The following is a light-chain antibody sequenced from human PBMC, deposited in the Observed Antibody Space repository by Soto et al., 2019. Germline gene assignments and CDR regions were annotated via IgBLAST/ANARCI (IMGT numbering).Light chain of an antibody. Sequence: DIHITQSPSTLSASVGDRVTITCRASQSISSWLAWYQQKPGKAPKLLIYKASSLESGVPSRFSGSGSGTEFTLTISSLQPDDFAIYYCQQYNSYSRTFGQGTKVDIK. CDR1: QSISSW. V-gene: IGKV1-5*03. CDR2: KAS. J-gene: IGKJ1*01. CDR3: QQYNSYSRT.